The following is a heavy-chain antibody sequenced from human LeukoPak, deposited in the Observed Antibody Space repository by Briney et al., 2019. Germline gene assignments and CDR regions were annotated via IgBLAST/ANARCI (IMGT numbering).Heavy chain of an antibody. J-gene: IGHJ4*02. Sequence: GGSLRLSCAASGFTVSRNFMNWVRQAPGKGLEWVSRINSDGSSTSYADSVKGRFTISRDNAKNTLYLQMNSLRAEDTAVYYCARDPGDYVGTFDYWGQGTLVTVSS. V-gene: IGHV3-74*01. CDR2: INSDGSST. CDR1: GFTVSRNF. CDR3: ARDPGDYVGTFDY. D-gene: IGHD4-17*01.